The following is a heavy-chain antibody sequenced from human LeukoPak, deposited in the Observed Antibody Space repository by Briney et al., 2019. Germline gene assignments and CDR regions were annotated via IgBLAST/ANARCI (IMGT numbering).Heavy chain of an antibody. J-gene: IGHJ4*02. Sequence: GGSLRLFCAASGFTFNIYTINWGRQAPGEGLEGGSSISSTSSDIHYTDSVKGRFTIFRDNTKNSLYLQMDSLRAEDTAVYYCARRGGDSTGHQGDFDYWGQGTLVTVSS. D-gene: IGHD3-22*01. CDR3: ARRGGDSTGHQGDFDY. V-gene: IGHV3-21*01. CDR2: ISSTSSDI. CDR1: GFTFNIYT.